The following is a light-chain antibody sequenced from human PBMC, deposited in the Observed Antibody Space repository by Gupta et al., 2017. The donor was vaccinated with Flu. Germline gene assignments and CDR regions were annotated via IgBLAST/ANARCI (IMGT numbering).Light chain of an antibody. CDR3: QQENNGHLSIT. V-gene: IGKV3D-15*02. J-gene: IGKJ5*01. CDR1: QSVRSN. CDR2: GAS. Sequence: EIVMPQSPATLSVSPGERAPLTCRARQSVRSNLAWYEKKQGQAPPRLIYGASTRSKASFASCSGSGVGTEINFTISSSQSEDFEVYYCQQENNGHLSITFGQGTPVEIK.